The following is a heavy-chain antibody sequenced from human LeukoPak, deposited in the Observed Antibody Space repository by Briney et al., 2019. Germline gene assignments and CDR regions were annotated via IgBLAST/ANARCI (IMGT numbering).Heavy chain of an antibody. CDR3: ARHFDW. CDR1: GGFISAFY. J-gene: IGHJ4*02. V-gene: IGHV4-59*08. Sequence: SETLSLTCTVSGGFISAFYWSCIRQPPGKGLEWIGYIYYSGSTNYNPSLKSRVTISVDTSNNQFSLKLSSVTAADTAVYYCARHFDWWGQGTLVTVSS. CDR2: IYYSGST.